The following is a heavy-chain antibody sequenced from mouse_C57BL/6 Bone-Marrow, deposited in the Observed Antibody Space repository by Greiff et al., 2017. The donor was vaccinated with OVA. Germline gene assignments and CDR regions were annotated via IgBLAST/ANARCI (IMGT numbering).Heavy chain of an antibody. CDR1: GYTFTDYY. CDR3: AGGLRRYAMDY. D-gene: IGHD2-4*01. V-gene: IGHV1-19*01. Sequence: EVQLQQSGPVLVKPGASVKMSCKASGYTFTDYYMNWVKQSNGKSLEWIGVINPYNGGTSYNQKFKGKATLTVDKSSSTAYMELNSLTSEDSAVYYCAGGLRRYAMDYWGQGTSVTVSS. J-gene: IGHJ4*01. CDR2: INPYNGGT.